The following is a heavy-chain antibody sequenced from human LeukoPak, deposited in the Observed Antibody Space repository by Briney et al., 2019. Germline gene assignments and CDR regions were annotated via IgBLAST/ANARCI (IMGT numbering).Heavy chain of an antibody. CDR2: ISSSSSTI. J-gene: IGHJ4*02. CDR3: ARDLGYSSGWPLWD. V-gene: IGHV3-48*04. CDR1: GLTFRNAW. D-gene: IGHD6-19*01. Sequence: GGSLRLSCGASGLTFRNAWMTWVRQAPGKGLEWVSYISSSSSTIYYADSVKGRFTISRDNAKNSLYLQMNSLRAEDTAVYYCARDLGYSSGWPLWDWGQGTLVTVSS.